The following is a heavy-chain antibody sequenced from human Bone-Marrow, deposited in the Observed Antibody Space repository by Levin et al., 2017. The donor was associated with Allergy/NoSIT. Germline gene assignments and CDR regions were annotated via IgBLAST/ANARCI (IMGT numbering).Heavy chain of an antibody. Sequence: GGSLRLSCAASGFTFSSHAIHWVRQAPGKGLEWVADISYDGNNKNYIDSVKGRFTISRDNSKNTLYLQMNSLRAEDTAVYYCAGDSAAGTGGWFDPWGQGTLVTVSS. CDR2: ISYDGNNK. CDR1: GFTFSSHA. CDR3: AGDSAAGTGGWFDP. V-gene: IGHV3-30-3*01. D-gene: IGHD6-13*01. J-gene: IGHJ5*02.